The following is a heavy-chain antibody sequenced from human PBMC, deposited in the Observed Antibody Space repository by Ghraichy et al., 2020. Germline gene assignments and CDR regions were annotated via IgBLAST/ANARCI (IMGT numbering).Heavy chain of an antibody. V-gene: IGHV3-23*01. CDR2: VSASASAI. CDR3: ARAPALGSKHFWYFDL. CDR1: GFTFSSFA. Sequence: GGTLRLSCAASGFTFSSFAMTWVRQTPGKGLEWVSAVSASASAIYYADSVKGRFTISRDNSKNTQDLQMNNLRAEDTAVYYCARAPALGSKHFWYFDLWGRGTLVTVSS. J-gene: IGHJ2*01. D-gene: IGHD1-26*01.